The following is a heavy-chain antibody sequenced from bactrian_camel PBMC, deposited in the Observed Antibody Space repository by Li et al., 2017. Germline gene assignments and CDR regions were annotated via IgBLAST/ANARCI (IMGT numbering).Heavy chain of an antibody. CDR3: AAESRGGMWSDWSKWEY. D-gene: IGHD3*01. V-gene: IGHV3S53*01. J-gene: IGHJ4*01. CDR2: IGSPGNT. Sequence: HVQLVESGGGLVQAGGSLNLSCAATVNSNNLNCMGWFRQAPKKQREGVAYIGSPGNTEYAEFAEGRFTISRDNAKNTVYLQMNSLRPEDSAMYYCAAESRGGMWSDWSKWEYWGQGTQVTVS. CDR1: VNSNNLNC.